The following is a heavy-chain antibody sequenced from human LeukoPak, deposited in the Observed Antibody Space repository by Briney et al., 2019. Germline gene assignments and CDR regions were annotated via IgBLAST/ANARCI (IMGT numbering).Heavy chain of an antibody. CDR2: IGTAGDT. CDR3: ARLFFVGGWPYFDY. D-gene: IGHD3-3*01. J-gene: IGHJ4*02. Sequence: GGSLRLSCAASGFTFSSYDMHGVRQATGKGLEWVSAIGTAGDTYYPGSVKGRFTISRENAKNSLYLQMNSLRAGDTAVYYCARLFFVGGWPYFDYWGQGTLVTVSS. CDR1: GFTFSSYD. V-gene: IGHV3-13*01.